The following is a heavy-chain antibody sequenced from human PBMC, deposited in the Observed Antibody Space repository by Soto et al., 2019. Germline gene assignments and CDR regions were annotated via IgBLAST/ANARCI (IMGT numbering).Heavy chain of an antibody. J-gene: IGHJ6*02. CDR3: ERDRSLELQVEDYYYGMDV. V-gene: IGHV1-69*13. CDR2: IIPIFGTA. D-gene: IGHD1-7*01. Sequence: SVKVSCKASGGTFSSYAISWVRQAPGQGLEWMGGIIPIFGTANYAQKFQGRVTITADESTSTAYMELSSLRSEETAVYYCERDRSLELQVEDYYYGMDVWGQGTTVTVS. CDR1: GGTFSSYA.